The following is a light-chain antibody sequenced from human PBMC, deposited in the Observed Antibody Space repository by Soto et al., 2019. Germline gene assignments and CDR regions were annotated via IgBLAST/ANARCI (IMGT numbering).Light chain of an antibody. CDR3: QQYDNLPIT. Sequence: DIQMTQSPSSVSASVGDRVTITCQASQDIGKFLNWYQQKPGEAPKPLIYDASNLETGVPSRFSGSGSGTYFTFTINSLQAEDIATYYCQQYDNLPITFGPGTKVDIK. J-gene: IGKJ3*01. V-gene: IGKV1-33*01. CDR1: QDIGKF. CDR2: DAS.